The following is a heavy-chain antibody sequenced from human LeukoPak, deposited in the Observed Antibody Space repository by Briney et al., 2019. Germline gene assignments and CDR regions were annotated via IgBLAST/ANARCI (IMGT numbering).Heavy chain of an antibody. J-gene: IGHJ4*02. CDR2: IYYSGST. D-gene: IGHD1-26*01. Sequence: SETLSLTCTVSGGSISSSSYYWGWIRQPPGKGLEWIGSIYYSGSTYYNPSLKSRVTISVDTSKNQFSLKLSSVTAADTAVYYCASDNSGSYSFDYWGQGTLVAVSS. V-gene: IGHV4-39*01. CDR3: ASDNSGSYSFDY. CDR1: GGSISSSSYY.